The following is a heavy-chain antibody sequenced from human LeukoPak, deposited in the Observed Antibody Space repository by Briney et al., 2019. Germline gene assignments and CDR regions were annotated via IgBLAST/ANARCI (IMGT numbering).Heavy chain of an antibody. CDR2: IKPDANEK. Sequence: GGSLRLSCAASGFTFSSYWMSWVRQAPGKGLEWVANIKPDANEKYYVDSVKGRFTISRDNAKKLLYLQMNTLRAEDTAVYYCASGFSTNWATFDYWGQGTLVTVSS. D-gene: IGHD6-13*01. V-gene: IGHV3-7*01. CDR1: GFTFSSYW. J-gene: IGHJ4*02. CDR3: ASGFSTNWATFDY.